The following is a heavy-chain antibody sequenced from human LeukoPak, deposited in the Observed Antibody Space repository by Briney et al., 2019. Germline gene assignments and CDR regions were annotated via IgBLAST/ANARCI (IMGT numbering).Heavy chain of an antibody. J-gene: IGHJ4*02. D-gene: IGHD3-3*01. CDR3: AKDEYDFWSGYYPY. CDR1: GFTFSSYA. V-gene: IGHV3-23*01. Sequence: GGSLRLSCAASGFTFSSYAMNWVRQAPGKGLEWVSAISGSGGSTYYADSVKGRFTISRDNSKNTLYLQMSSLRAEDTAVYYCAKDEYDFWSGYYPYWGQGTLVTVSS. CDR2: ISGSGGST.